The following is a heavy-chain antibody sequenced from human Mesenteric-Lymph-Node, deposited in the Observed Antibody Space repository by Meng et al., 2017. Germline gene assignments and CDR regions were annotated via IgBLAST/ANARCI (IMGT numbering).Heavy chain of an antibody. D-gene: IGHD2-21*02. CDR2: IYYSGST. CDR3: ARARAYCGGDCYSD. Sequence: QVQLQESGPGLVKPSGTLSLTCTVSGGSISSGGYYWSWIRQHPGKGLEWIGYIYYSGSTYYNPSLKSRVTISVDTSKNQFSLKLSSVTAADTAVYYCARARAYCGGDCYSDWGQGTLVTVSS. CDR1: GGSISSGGYY. V-gene: IGHV4-31*03. J-gene: IGHJ4*02.